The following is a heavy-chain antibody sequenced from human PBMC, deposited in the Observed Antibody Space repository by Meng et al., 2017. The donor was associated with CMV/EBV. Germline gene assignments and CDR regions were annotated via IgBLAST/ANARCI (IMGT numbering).Heavy chain of an antibody. CDR2: INPNSGGT. D-gene: IGHD5-18*01. CDR3: ARESNVDTAMVDY. Sequence: CKASGYTFTGYYMHWVRQAPGQGLEWMGRINPNSGGTNYAQKFQGRVTMTRDTSISTAYMELSRLRSDDTAVYYCARESNVDTAMVDYWGQGTLVTVSS. CDR1: GYTFTGYY. J-gene: IGHJ4*02. V-gene: IGHV1-2*06.